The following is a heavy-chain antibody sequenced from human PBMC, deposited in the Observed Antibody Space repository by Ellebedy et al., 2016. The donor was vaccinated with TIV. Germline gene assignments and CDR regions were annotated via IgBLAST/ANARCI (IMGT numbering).Heavy chain of an antibody. CDR2: IYYSGTI. CDR3: VRDSGNWAIDY. Sequence: GSLRLXCTVSGGSINSFGYYWGWIRQPPGEGLEWLATIYYSGTIDYNPSLRSRLTMSRDTSKDQFSLKLTSVTAADTAMYYCVRDSGNWAIDYWGQGTLVTVSS. CDR1: GGSINSFGYY. V-gene: IGHV4-39*07. J-gene: IGHJ4*02. D-gene: IGHD7-27*01.